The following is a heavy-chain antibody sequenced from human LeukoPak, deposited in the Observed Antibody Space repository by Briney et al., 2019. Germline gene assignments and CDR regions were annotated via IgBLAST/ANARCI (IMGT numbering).Heavy chain of an antibody. CDR2: NKSDGSRT. J-gene: IGHJ4*02. Sequence: GGSLTHSCAASAFTFCNYWMHWVRQAPGGGLVWVSRNKSDGSRTDYADSVKGRFTISRDNAKNTLYLQMNSLRAEDTALYYCAKDIFTMVRGVVDYWGQGTLVTVSS. D-gene: IGHD3-10*01. CDR3: AKDIFTMVRGVVDY. CDR1: AFTFCNYW. V-gene: IGHV3-74*01.